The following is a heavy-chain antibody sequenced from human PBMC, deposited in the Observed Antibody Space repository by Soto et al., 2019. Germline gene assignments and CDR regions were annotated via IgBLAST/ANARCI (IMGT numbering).Heavy chain of an antibody. Sequence: QVQLQESGPGLVKPSQTLSLTCTVSGGSISSGGNYWAWIRQHPGKGLEWIGYIYYSGYTYLDPSLKSRVTLLPDTSSNHFSLRFSSSAAESTAVSYCARAPPNHGVVVAANWFSPSVKVTLVTVSS. V-gene: IGHV4-31*03. CDR2: IYYSGYT. CDR3: ARAPPNHGVVVAANWFSP. CDR1: GGSISSGGNY. J-gene: IGHJ5*02. D-gene: IGHD2-15*01.